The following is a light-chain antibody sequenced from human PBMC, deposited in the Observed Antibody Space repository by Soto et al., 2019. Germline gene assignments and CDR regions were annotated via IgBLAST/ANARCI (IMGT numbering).Light chain of an antibody. J-gene: IGKJ4*01. Sequence: IVMMQSPATLSVSPGQRATLSCMASPSVYSNLACYQQKPGQARSLLIYGTSTRATGIPARFSGSRSGTEFSLTIRGLQSEDFAVYYLLQYNNSPLTVGGGTNVEIK. CDR2: GTS. V-gene: IGKV3-15*01. CDR3: LQYNNSPLT. CDR1: PSVYSN.